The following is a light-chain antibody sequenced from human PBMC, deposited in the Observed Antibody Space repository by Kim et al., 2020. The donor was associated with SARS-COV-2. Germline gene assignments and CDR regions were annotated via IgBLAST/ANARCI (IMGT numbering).Light chain of an antibody. CDR1: KLGDKY. CDR2: QDS. V-gene: IGLV3-1*01. J-gene: IGLJ2*01. Sequence: SVSPGQTASITCSGDKLGDKYACWYQQKPGQSPVLVIYQDSKRPSGIPERFSGSNSGNTATLSISGTQAMDEADYYCQAWDSSAVVFGGGTKLTVL. CDR3: QAWDSSAVV.